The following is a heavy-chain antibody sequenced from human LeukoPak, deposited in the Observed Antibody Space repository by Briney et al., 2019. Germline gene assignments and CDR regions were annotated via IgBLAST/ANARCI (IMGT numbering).Heavy chain of an antibody. CDR2: IYYSGST. J-gene: IGHJ3*02. CDR1: GGSISSGGYY. D-gene: IGHD2-8*01. CDR3: ARVLSMEAHAFDM. V-gene: IGHV4-31*03. Sequence: SETLSLTCTVSGGSISSGGYYWSWIRPHPGKGLEWIGYIYYSGSTYYNPSLKSRVTISVDTSKNQFSLKLSSVTAADTAVYYCARVLSMEAHAFDMWGQGTMVTVSS.